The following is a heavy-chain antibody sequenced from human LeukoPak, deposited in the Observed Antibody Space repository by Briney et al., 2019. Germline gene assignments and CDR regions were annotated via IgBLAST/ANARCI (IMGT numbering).Heavy chain of an antibody. D-gene: IGHD1-26*01. V-gene: IGHV1-2*02. CDR2: INPKSGDT. CDR3: ASTAYSGSYFY. J-gene: IGHJ4*02. Sequence: ASVKVSCKASGYTFTDYYIQWVRQAPGQGLEWMGWINPKSGDTNYAQKFHGRVTMTRDTFISTAYMELSRLRSDDTAVYYCASTAYSGSYFYWGQGTLVTVSS. CDR1: GYTFTDYY.